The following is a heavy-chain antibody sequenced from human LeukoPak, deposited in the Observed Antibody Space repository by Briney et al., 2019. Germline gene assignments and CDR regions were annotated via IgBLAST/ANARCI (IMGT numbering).Heavy chain of an antibody. CDR3: ARGPPLFDP. CDR1: GFTFSSYG. Sequence: GRSLRLSCAASGFTFSSYGMHWVRQAPGKGLEWVAVISYDGSNKYYADSVKGRFTISRDNAKNSLYLQMSSLRAEDTALYYCARGPPLFDPWGQGTLVTVSS. CDR2: ISYDGSNK. V-gene: IGHV3-30*03. J-gene: IGHJ5*02.